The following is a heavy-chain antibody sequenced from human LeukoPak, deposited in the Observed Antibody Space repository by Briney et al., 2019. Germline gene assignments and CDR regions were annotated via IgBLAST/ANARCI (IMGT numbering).Heavy chain of an antibody. CDR3: ARQRDGYNHTP. D-gene: IGHD5-24*01. Sequence: SETLSLTCTVSGGSISSSSYYWGWIRQPPGKGLEWIGSIYYSGSTYYNPSLKSRVTISVDTSKNQFSLKLSSVTAADTAVYYCARQRDGYNHTPWGQGTMVTASS. CDR2: IYYSGST. CDR1: GGSISSSSYY. J-gene: IGHJ3*01. V-gene: IGHV4-39*01.